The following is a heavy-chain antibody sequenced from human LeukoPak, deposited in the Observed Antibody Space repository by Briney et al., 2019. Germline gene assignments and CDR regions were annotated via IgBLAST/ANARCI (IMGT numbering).Heavy chain of an antibody. Sequence: SETLSLTCTVSGVSISTSRYYWGRIRQPPGKGLEWIGNIYYSGSTNYNPSLKSRVTISVDTSKNQFSLKLSSVTAADTAVYYCAKDVGYNGSGPWGQGTLVTVSS. V-gene: IGHV4-39*07. CDR2: IYYSGST. J-gene: IGHJ5*02. CDR3: AKDVGYNGSGP. D-gene: IGHD3-10*01. CDR1: GVSISTSRYY.